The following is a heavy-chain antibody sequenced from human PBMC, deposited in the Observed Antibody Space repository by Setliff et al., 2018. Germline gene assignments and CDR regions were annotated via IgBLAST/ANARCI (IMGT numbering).Heavy chain of an antibody. CDR3: ARYAIFGSDAFDI. V-gene: IGHV5-51*01. J-gene: IGHJ3*02. CDR2: IYPGDSDT. D-gene: IGHD3-3*01. CDR1: GYSFTSYW. Sequence: GESLEISCKGSGYSFTSYWIGWVRQMPGKGLEWMGIIYPGDSDTRYSPSFQGQVTISADKSISTAYLQWSSLKASDTAMYYCARYAIFGSDAFDIWGQGTMVTVSS.